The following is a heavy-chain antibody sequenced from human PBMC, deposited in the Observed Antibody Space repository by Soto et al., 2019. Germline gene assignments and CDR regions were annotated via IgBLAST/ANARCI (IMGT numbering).Heavy chain of an antibody. Sequence: PGGSLRLSCAASGFTFSSYAMSWVRQAPGKGLEWVSAISGSGGSTYYADSVKGRFTISRDNSKNTLYLQMNSLRAEDTAVYYCAKGNPKTPVVVAALFDYWGQGTLVTSPQ. V-gene: IGHV3-23*01. CDR1: GFTFSSYA. J-gene: IGHJ4*02. CDR2: ISGSGGST. D-gene: IGHD2-15*01. CDR3: AKGNPKTPVVVAALFDY.